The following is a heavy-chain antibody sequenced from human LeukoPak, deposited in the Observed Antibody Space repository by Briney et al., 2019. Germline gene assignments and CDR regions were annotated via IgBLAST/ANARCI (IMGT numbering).Heavy chain of an antibody. J-gene: IGHJ4*02. D-gene: IGHD7-27*01. Sequence: ASVKVSCKASGYTFTSYGISWVRQAPGQGLEWMGWISAYNGNTNYAQKLQGRVTMTTDTSTSTAYMKLRSLRSDDTAVYYCARDRTELGPADYWGQGTLVTVSS. CDR2: ISAYNGNT. CDR3: ARDRTELGPADY. CDR1: GYTFTSYG. V-gene: IGHV1-18*01.